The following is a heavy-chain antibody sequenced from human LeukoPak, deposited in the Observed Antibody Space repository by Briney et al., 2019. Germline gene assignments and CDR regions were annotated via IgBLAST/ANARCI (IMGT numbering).Heavy chain of an antibody. J-gene: IGHJ4*02. CDR1: GFTFNNYA. CDR2: ISIRGVNP. CDR3: ANSPNSGSSNYY. Sequence: GGSLRLSCVVSGFTFNNYAMSWVRQAPGKGLEWVSSISIRGVNPTYADSVKGRFTTSRDNSKNTLYLQMNSLRAEDTAVYYCANSPNSGSSNYYWGQGTLVTVSS. V-gene: IGHV3-23*01. D-gene: IGHD3-10*01.